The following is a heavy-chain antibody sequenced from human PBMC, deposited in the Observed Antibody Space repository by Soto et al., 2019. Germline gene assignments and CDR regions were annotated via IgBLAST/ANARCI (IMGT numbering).Heavy chain of an antibody. CDR2: IYPGDSDT. Sequence: GESLKISCKGSGYSFTIYWIGWVRQMPGKGLEWMGIIYPGDSDTRYSPSFQGQVTISADKSISTAYLQWSSLKASDTAMYYCARLGIAAAGPRSGYYWGQGTLVTVSS. D-gene: IGHD6-13*01. CDR3: ARLGIAAAGPRSGYY. J-gene: IGHJ4*02. CDR1: GYSFTIYW. V-gene: IGHV5-51*01.